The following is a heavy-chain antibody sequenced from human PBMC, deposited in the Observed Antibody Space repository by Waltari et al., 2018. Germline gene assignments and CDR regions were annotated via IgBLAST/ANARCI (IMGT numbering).Heavy chain of an antibody. CDR1: GGTFSSYA. V-gene: IGHV1-69*01. Sequence: QVQLVQSGAEVKKPGSSVKVSCKASGGTFSSYAISWVRQAPGQGREWTGGIIPILGTANDARKFQGRVTITADESTSTAYMELSSLRSEDTAVYYCARTHSSGYYHPVDYWGQGTLVTVSS. D-gene: IGHD3-22*01. CDR2: IIPILGTA. J-gene: IGHJ4*02. CDR3: ARTHSSGYYHPVDY.